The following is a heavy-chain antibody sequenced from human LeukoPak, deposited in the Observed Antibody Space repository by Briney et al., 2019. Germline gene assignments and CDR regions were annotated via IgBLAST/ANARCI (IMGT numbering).Heavy chain of an antibody. Sequence: GGSLRLSCAASGFTFSSYSMNWVRQAPGKGLEWVSSISSSSSYIYYADSVKGRFTISRDNSKNSLHLQMNSLRAEDTAVYYCERDEGGIFDFWGQGTLVPVSS. CDR1: GFTFSSYS. D-gene: IGHD2-15*01. J-gene: IGHJ4*02. CDR2: ISSSSSYI. CDR3: ERDEGGIFDF. V-gene: IGHV3-21*01.